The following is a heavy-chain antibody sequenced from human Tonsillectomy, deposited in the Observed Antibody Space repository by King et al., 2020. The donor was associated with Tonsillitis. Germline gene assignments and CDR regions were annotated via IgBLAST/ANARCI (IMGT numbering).Heavy chain of an antibody. J-gene: IGHJ4*02. CDR1: GFTFSSYG. CDR2: ISYDGSNK. Sequence: VQLVESGGGVVQPGRSLRLSCAASGFTFSSYGMHWVRQAPGKGLEWVAVISYDGSNKYYADSVKGRFTISRDNSKNTLYLQMNSLRAEDTAVYYCAKYCGGDCYSGFDYWGQGTLVTVSS. CDR3: AKYCGGDCYSGFDY. V-gene: IGHV3-33*05. D-gene: IGHD2-21*02.